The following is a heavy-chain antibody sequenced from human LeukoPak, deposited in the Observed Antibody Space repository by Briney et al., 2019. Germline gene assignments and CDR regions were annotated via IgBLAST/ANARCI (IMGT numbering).Heavy chain of an antibody. CDR3: ASCITGYSSGWYYWA. Sequence: GGSLRLSCAASGFTFSSHWMHWVRQAPGKGLEWVSHIGSTGNTIYYADSVKGRFTISRDNAKNSLYLQMNGLRAEDTAVYYCASCITGYSSGWYYWAWGQGTLVTVSS. D-gene: IGHD6-19*01. J-gene: IGHJ5*02. CDR1: GFTFSSHW. V-gene: IGHV3-48*04. CDR2: IGSTGNTI.